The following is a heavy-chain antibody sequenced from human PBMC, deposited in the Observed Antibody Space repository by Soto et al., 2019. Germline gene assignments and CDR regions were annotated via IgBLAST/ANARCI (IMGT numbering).Heavy chain of an antibody. J-gene: IGHJ4*02. D-gene: IGHD3-10*01. V-gene: IGHV1-3*05. CDR3: ARGGPPIDY. CDR2: INAGNGNT. Sequence: QVQLVESGAEEKKPGASVKVSCKASGYNFSSYAMHWVRQAPGQRLEWMGWINAGNGNTKYSQKFQGRVTVSRDTSASTAYMELSSLRSEDTAVYYCARGGPPIDYWGQGTLVTVSS. CDR1: GYNFSSYA.